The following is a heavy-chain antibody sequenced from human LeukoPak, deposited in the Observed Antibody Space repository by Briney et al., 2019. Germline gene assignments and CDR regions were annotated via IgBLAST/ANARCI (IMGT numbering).Heavy chain of an antibody. J-gene: IGHJ4*02. V-gene: IGHV4-34*01. CDR3: ARKDSSGYYYIDY. CDR2: INHNGST. D-gene: IGHD3-22*01. CDR1: GVSFSGYY. Sequence: SETLSLTCAVYGVSFSGYYWSWIRQPPGKGLEWLGEINHNGSTNYNPSLKSRVTISVDTPNNQFSLKLRSVTAADTAVYYCARKDSSGYYYIDYWGQGTLVTVSS.